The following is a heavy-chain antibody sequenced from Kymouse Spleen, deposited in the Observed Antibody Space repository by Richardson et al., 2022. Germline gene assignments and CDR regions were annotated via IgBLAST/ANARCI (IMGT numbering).Heavy chain of an antibody. D-gene: IGHD3-3*01. CDR1: GGSISSSSYY. CDR3: ARHDFWSGYLDY. J-gene: IGHJ4*02. Sequence: QLQLQESGPGLVKPSETLSLTCTVSGGSISSSSYYWGWIRQPPGKGLEWIGSIYYSGSTYYNPSLKSRVTISVDTSKNQFSLKLSSVTAADTAVYYCARHDFWSGYLDYWGQGTLVTVSS. V-gene: IGHV4-39*01. CDR2: IYYSGST.